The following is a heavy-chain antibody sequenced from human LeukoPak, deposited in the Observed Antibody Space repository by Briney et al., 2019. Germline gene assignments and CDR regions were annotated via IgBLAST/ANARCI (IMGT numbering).Heavy chain of an antibody. CDR3: AKQDYDFWSGYPY. CDR1: GFTFSRHW. Sequence: GGSLRLSCAASGFTFSRHWMYWVRQAPGKGLEWVSVISGSGGTTYYADSVKGRFTISRDNSKNTLYLQMNSLRAEDTAVYYCAKQDYDFWSGYPYWGQGTLVTVSS. J-gene: IGHJ4*02. CDR2: ISGSGGTT. V-gene: IGHV3-23*01. D-gene: IGHD3-3*01.